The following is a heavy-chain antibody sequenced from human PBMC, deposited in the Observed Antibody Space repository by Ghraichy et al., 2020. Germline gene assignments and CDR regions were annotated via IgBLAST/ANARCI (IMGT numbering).Heavy chain of an antibody. CDR1: GGSISSGGYS. V-gene: IGHV4-30-2*01. J-gene: IGHJ4*01. Sequence: SQTLSLTCAVSGGSISSGGYSWSWIRQPPGKGLEWIGYIYHSGSTYYNPSLKSRVTISVDRSKNQFSLKLRSVTAADTAVYYCARTREPQTVGFDYWGHETLVTFSS. D-gene: IGHD1-1*01. CDR3: ARTREPQTVGFDY. CDR2: IYHSGST.